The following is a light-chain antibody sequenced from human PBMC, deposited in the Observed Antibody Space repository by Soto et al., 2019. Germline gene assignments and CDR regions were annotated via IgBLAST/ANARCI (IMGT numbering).Light chain of an antibody. CDR3: CSSAGTYTSV. V-gene: IGLV2-11*01. CDR1: SSDVGGYNY. CDR2: DVS. Sequence: QSALTQPRSVSGSPGQSVTISCTGTSSDVGGYNYVSWYQQHPGKAPKLMISDVSKRPSGVPDRFCGSKSGNTASLTISGLQAEDEADYYCCSSAGTYTSVFGGGTKLTVL. J-gene: IGLJ3*02.